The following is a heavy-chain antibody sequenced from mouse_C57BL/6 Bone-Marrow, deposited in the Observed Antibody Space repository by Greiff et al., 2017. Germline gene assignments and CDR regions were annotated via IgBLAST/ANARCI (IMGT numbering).Heavy chain of an antibody. CDR3: ARGQLRLLAY. V-gene: IGHV1-12*01. CDR1: GYTFTSYY. CDR2: IYPGNGDT. Sequence: QVQLQQSGAELVRPGASVKMSCKASGYTFTSYYMHWVKQTPRQGLEWIGAIYPGNGDTSYNQKFKGKATLTVDKSSSTAYMQLSSLTSEASAVYFCARGQLRLLAYWGRGTLVTVSA. J-gene: IGHJ3*01. D-gene: IGHD3-2*02.